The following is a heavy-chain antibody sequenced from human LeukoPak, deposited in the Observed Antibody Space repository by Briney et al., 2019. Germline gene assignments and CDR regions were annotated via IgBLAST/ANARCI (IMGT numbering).Heavy chain of an antibody. V-gene: IGHV3-74*01. Sequence: PGGSLRLSCAASGFTFSSYWMHWVRQAPGKGLVWVSRINTDGSSTSYADSVKGRFTISRDNAKNTLYLQMNSLRAEDTAVYYCARVGTVTTLGYFDLSGRGTLVTVSS. CDR1: GFTFSSYW. CDR3: ARVGTVTTLGYFDL. D-gene: IGHD4-11*01. CDR2: INTDGSST. J-gene: IGHJ2*01.